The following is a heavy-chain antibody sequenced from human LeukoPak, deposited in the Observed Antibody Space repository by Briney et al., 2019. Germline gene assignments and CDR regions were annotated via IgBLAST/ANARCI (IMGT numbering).Heavy chain of an antibody. Sequence: SETLSLTCTVSGGSISVNTYYCAWIRQPPGRGLEWIGSVYYSGRTDYNPSLKSRVTISVDTSKNQLSLSLNSVTAADTAVYYCARHGPVVTATDAFDLWGQGTMVTVSS. D-gene: IGHD2-21*02. CDR1: GGSISVNTYY. J-gene: IGHJ3*01. CDR2: VYYSGRT. CDR3: ARHGPVVTATDAFDL. V-gene: IGHV4-39*01.